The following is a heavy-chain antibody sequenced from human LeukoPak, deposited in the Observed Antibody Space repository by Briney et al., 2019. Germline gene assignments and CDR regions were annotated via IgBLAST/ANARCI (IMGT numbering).Heavy chain of an antibody. CDR1: GFTFSRDW. V-gene: IGHV3-7*01. D-gene: IGHD6-19*01. Sequence: GGSLRLSCAASGFTFSRDWMAWIRQAPGKGLEWVANIKHDGSDKYYVDSVEGRFTISRDNAKNSVYLQMNSLRADDTAVYYCATAYSSGWYGYYFDYWGQGTLVTVSS. J-gene: IGHJ4*02. CDR2: IKHDGSDK. CDR3: ATAYSSGWYGYYFDY.